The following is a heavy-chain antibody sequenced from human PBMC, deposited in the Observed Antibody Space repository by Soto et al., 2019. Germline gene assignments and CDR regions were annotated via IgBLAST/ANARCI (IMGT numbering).Heavy chain of an antibody. J-gene: IGHJ6*02. Sequence: GGSLRLSCAASGFTFSSYGMHWVRQAPGKGLEWVAVIWYDGSNKYYADSVKGRFTISRDNSKNTLYLQMNSLRAEDTAVYYCASGAVTDCSSTSCYVYYYGMDVWGQGTPVTVSS. D-gene: IGHD2-2*01. CDR3: ASGAVTDCSSTSCYVYYYGMDV. CDR1: GFTFSSYG. V-gene: IGHV3-33*01. CDR2: IWYDGSNK.